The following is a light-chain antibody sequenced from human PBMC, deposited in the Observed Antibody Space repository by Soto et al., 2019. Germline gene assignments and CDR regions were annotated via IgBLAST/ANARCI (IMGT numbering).Light chain of an antibody. Sequence: QAVVTQEPSFSVSPGGTVTLTCGLSSGSVSTNYYPSWYQQTPGQAPRTLIYSTNTRSSGVPDRFSGSILGSKAALTITGAQADDVSDYYCVLYMGSGIWGFGGGTKLTVL. CDR2: STN. CDR3: VLYMGSGIWG. J-gene: IGLJ2*01. V-gene: IGLV8-61*01. CDR1: SGSVSTNYY.